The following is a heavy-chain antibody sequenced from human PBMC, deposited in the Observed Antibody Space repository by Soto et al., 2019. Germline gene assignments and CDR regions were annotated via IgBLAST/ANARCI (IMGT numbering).Heavy chain of an antibody. CDR3: ARDQAIEYSNSRGWFDP. CDR1: GDSISSGGYY. V-gene: IGHV4-31*03. D-gene: IGHD4-4*01. Sequence: PSETLSLTCTVSGDSISSGGYYWSWIRQHPGKGLEWIGYIYYSGSTYYNPSLKSRVTISVDTSKNQFSLKLSSVTAADTAVYYCARDQAIEYSNSRGWFDPWGQGTLVTVSS. J-gene: IGHJ5*02. CDR2: IYYSGST.